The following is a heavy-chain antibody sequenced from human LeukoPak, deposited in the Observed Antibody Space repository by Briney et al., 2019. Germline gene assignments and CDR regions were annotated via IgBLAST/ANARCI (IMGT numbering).Heavy chain of an antibody. CDR1: GYTFTSYG. J-gene: IGHJ4*02. CDR2: ISAYNGNT. Sequence: ASVKVSCKASGYTFTSYGISWVRQAPGQGLEWMGWISAYNGNTNYAQKLQGRVTMTTDTSTSTAYMELSSLRSEDTAVYYCARDSYDFWSGYQMHLYSTGTDYWGQGTLVTVSS. V-gene: IGHV1-18*01. D-gene: IGHD3-3*01. CDR3: ARDSYDFWSGYQMHLYSTGTDY.